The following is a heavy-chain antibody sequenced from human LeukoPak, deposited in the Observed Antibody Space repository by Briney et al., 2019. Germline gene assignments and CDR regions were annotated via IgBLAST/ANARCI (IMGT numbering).Heavy chain of an antibody. V-gene: IGHV4-34*01. J-gene: IGHJ3*02. CDR2: INHSGNT. Sequence: SETLSLTCVVFGGSFSGYDWGWIRQPPGKGLEWIGEINHSGNTNYNPPLKSRVTISVDTSRTQFSLKLTSVTAADTAAYYCARQTLGVRAFDIWGQGTMVTVSS. CDR3: ARQTLGVRAFDI. CDR1: GGSFSGYD. D-gene: IGHD3-10*01.